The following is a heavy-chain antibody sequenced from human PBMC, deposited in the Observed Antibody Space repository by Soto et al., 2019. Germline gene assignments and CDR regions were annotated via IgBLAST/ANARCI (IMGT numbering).Heavy chain of an antibody. D-gene: IGHD1-26*01. CDR1: GFTFSDYY. V-gene: IGHV3-11*06. J-gene: IGHJ6*02. CDR3: ARAQRQWELLSFYYGMDV. Sequence: GGSLRLSCAASGFTFSDYYMSWIRQAPGKGLEWVSYISSSSSYTNYADSVKGRFTISRDNAKNSLYLQMNSLRAEDTAVYYCARAQRQWELLSFYYGMDVWGQGTTVTVSS. CDR2: ISSSSSYT.